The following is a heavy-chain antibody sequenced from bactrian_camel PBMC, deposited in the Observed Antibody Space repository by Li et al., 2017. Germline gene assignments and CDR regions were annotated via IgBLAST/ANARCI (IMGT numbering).Heavy chain of an antibody. CDR1: SYTHSMC. Sequence: VQLVESGGGSVQAGGSLTLSCEASSYTHSMCVGWFRQAPGKGLEWVASINSVNSGGRNTYYADSVKGRFRISRDNTKNTLYLQLNSLKTEDTAIYYCLKDGDSSGYMYALGYWGQGTQVTVS. V-gene: IGHV3S40*01. D-gene: IGHD1*01. CDR2: INSVNSGGRNT. CDR3: LKDGDSSGYMYALGY. J-gene: IGHJ4*01.